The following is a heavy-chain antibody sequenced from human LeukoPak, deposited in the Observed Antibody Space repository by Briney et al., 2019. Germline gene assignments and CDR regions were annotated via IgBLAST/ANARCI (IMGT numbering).Heavy chain of an antibody. V-gene: IGHV1-69*05. CDR2: IIPIFGTA. D-gene: IGHD5-18*01. CDR3: ARAPERGYSYGNNWFDP. J-gene: IGHJ5*02. Sequence: ASVKVSCKASGGTFSSHAISWVRQAPGQGLEWMGGIIPIFGTANYAQKFQGRVTITTDESTSTAYMELSSLRSEDTAVYYCARAPERGYSYGNNWFDPWGQGTLVTVSS. CDR1: GGTFSSHA.